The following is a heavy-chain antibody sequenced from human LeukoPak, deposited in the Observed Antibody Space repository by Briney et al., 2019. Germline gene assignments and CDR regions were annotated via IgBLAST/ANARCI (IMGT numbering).Heavy chain of an antibody. V-gene: IGHV3-23*01. Sequence: GGSLRLSCAASGFSFSAYAMHWVRQAPGKALEWISAISTGGFNTYYADSMKGRFTISRYNFKSMLYLQINSLRGEDTAVYFCARADGGGATWALLVYWGQGTLVTVSS. CDR1: GFSFSAYA. J-gene: IGHJ4*02. D-gene: IGHD2-21*01. CDR3: ARADGGGATWALLVY. CDR2: ISTGGFNT.